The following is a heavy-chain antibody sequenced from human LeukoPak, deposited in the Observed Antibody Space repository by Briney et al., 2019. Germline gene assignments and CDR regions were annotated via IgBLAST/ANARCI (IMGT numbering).Heavy chain of an antibody. J-gene: IGHJ4*02. Sequence: GGSLRLSCAASGFTFSSYGMSWVRQAPGKGLEWVSAISGSGGSTYYADSVKGRFTISRDNSKNTLYLQMNSLRAEDTAVYYCAKTPHIVVVTALDYWGQGTLVTVSS. CDR2: ISGSGGST. V-gene: IGHV3-23*01. D-gene: IGHD2-21*02. CDR3: AKTPHIVVVTALDY. CDR1: GFTFSSYG.